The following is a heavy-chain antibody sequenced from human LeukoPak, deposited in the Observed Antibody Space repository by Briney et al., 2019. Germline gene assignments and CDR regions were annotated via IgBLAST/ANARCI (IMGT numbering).Heavy chain of an antibody. CDR1: GGSFSGYY. CDR2: INHSGST. D-gene: IGHD3-22*01. J-gene: IGHJ4*02. Sequence: SETLSLTCAVYGGSFSGYYWSWIRQPPGKGLEWIGEINHSGSTYYNPSLKSRVTISVDTSKNQFSLKLSSVTAADTAVYYCARVMDYYDSSGTSDYWGQGTLVTVSS. CDR3: ARVMDYYDSSGTSDY. V-gene: IGHV4-34*01.